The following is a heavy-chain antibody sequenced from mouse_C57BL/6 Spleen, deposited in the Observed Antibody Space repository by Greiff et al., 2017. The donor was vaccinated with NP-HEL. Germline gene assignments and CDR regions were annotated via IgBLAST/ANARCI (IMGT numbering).Heavy chain of an antibody. CDR3: VRGGGSSPWFAY. J-gene: IGHJ3*01. V-gene: IGHV10-1*01. CDR1: GFSFTTYA. CDR2: IRSKSNNYAT. Sequence: EVQLVESGGGLVQPKGSLKLSCAASGFSFTTYAMNWVRQAPGKGLEWVARIRSKSNNYATYYADSVKDRFTISRDDSESMLYLQMNNLKTEDTAMYYCVRGGGSSPWFAYWGQGTLVTVSA. D-gene: IGHD1-1*01.